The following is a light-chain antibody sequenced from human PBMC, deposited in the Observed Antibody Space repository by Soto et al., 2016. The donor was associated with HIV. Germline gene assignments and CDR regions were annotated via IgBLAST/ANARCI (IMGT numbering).Light chain of an antibody. CDR3: QLYNRYPWT. CDR2: KAS. Sequence: DIQMTQSPSTLSASVGDRVTITCRASQSVGNWLAWYQQKAGKAPKLLIYKASNLEVGVPSRFSGSGSETDFTLTINSLQPDDIATYYCQLYNRYPWTFGKGPRWKSN. CDR1: QSVGNW. V-gene: IGKV1-5*03. J-gene: IGKJ1*01.